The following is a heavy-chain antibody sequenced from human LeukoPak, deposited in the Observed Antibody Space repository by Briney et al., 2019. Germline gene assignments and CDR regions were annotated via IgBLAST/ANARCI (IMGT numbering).Heavy chain of an antibody. Sequence: GGSLRLSCAASGFTVSSNYMSWVRQAPGKGLEWVSVIYSGGSTYYADSVKGRFTISRDNSKNTLYLQMNSLRAEDTAVYYCARAYPDYFRIDYWGQGTLVTVSS. CDR2: IYSGGST. J-gene: IGHJ4*02. V-gene: IGHV3-53*01. CDR3: ARAYPDYFRIDY. CDR1: GFTVSSNY. D-gene: IGHD2/OR15-2a*01.